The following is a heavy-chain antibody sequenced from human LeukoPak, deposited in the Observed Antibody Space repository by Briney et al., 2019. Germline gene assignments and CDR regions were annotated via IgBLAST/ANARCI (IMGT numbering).Heavy chain of an antibody. V-gene: IGHV3-23*01. CDR3: AKDLWPLGTTCFFVQ. D-gene: IGHD4-17*01. CDR2: ISGSDGTT. Sequence: GGSLRLSCAASGFPYSIQPKIGLRQAPGEGLEWVALISGSDGTTYYRDSVKGRFTISRDNSKNTVYLQMASLRGEDTAIYYCAKDLWPLGTTCFFVQWRRGTVVTVSS. CDR1: GFPYSIQP. J-gene: IGHJ4*02.